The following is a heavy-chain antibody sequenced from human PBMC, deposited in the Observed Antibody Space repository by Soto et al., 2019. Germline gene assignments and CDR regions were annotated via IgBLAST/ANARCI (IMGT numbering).Heavy chain of an antibody. CDR3: ASDMYGHYGHYYRMDV. CDR1: GFIFRGYW. Sequence: GGSLRLSCAASGFIFRGYWMHWVRQAPGKGLVWLSRIDIDGSGATYADSVKGRFTISRDNAKSTLFLQMNNLRVEDTAVDYCASDMYGHYGHYYRMDVWGQGTTVTVSS. J-gene: IGHJ6*02. V-gene: IGHV3-74*01. D-gene: IGHD2-8*01. CDR2: IDIDGSGA.